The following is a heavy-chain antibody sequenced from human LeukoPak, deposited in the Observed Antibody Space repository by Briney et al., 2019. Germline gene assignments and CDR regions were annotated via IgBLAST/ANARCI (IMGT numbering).Heavy chain of an antibody. V-gene: IGHV4-59*01. D-gene: IGHD2-8*01. Sequence: SETLSLTCTVSGVSISPFYWSWIRQPPGEGLEWVGYIHYSGSTNYNPSLTSRVTISLDTSKNQFSLKMNSVTTADTAVYYCARVASSVMDYWGQGILVTVSS. CDR1: GVSISPFY. CDR3: ARVASSVMDY. CDR2: IHYSGST. J-gene: IGHJ4*02.